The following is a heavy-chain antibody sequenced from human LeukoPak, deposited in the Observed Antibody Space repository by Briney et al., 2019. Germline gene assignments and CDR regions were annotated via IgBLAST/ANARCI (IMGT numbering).Heavy chain of an antibody. Sequence: SETLSLTCAVYGGSFSGYYWSWIRQPPGKGLEWIGEINHSGSTNYNPSLKSRVTISVDTSKNQFSLKLSSVTAADTAVYYCARVQADILTGYPDAFDIWGQGTMVTVSS. CDR3: ARVQADILTGYPDAFDI. J-gene: IGHJ3*02. CDR2: INHSGST. D-gene: IGHD3-9*01. V-gene: IGHV4-34*01. CDR1: GGSFSGYY.